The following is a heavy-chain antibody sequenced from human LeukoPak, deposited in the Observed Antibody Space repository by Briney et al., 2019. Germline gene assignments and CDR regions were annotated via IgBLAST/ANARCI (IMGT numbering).Heavy chain of an antibody. CDR2: IYYSGST. D-gene: IGHD3-22*01. CDR3: ARNYYDSSVGAFDY. Sequence: SETLSLTCTVSGGSISSGGYSWSWIRQHPGKGLEWIGYIYYSGSTYYNPSLKSRVTISVDTSKNQFSLKLSSVTAADTAAYYCARNYYDSSVGAFDYWGQGTLVTVSS. V-gene: IGHV4-31*03. CDR1: GGSISSGGYS. J-gene: IGHJ4*02.